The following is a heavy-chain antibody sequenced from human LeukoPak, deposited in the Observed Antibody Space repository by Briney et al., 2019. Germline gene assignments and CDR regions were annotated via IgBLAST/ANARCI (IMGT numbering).Heavy chain of an antibody. CDR2: IIPIFGTA. CDR3: ARAGKLYYGSGSPRSYFDY. CDR1: GGTFSSYA. Sequence: ASVKVSCKASGGTFSSYAISWVRQAPGQGLEWTGGIIPIFGTANYAQKFQGRVTITADKSTSTAYMELSSLRSEDTAVYYCARAGKLYYGSGSPRSYFDYWGQGTLVTVSS. D-gene: IGHD3-10*01. J-gene: IGHJ4*02. V-gene: IGHV1-69*06.